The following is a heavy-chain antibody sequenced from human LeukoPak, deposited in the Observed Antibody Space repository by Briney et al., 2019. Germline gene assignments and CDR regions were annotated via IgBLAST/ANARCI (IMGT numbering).Heavy chain of an antibody. CDR1: GFTFSSYS. CDR3: ARIFRYQLVDYYALDV. V-gene: IGHV3-48*02. Sequence: PGGSLRLSCAASGFTFSSYSMNWVRQAPGKGLEWVSYISSSSSTIYYADSVKGRFTISRDNAKNSLYLQMNSLRDEDTAVYYCARIFRYQLVDYYALDVWGQGTTVTVSS. CDR2: ISSSSSTI. J-gene: IGHJ6*02. D-gene: IGHD2-2*01.